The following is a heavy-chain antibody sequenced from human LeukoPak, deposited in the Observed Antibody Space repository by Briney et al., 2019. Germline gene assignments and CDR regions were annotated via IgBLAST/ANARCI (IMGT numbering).Heavy chain of an antibody. CDR3: ARDKWFGETDY. CDR2: ISSSSSYI. CDR1: GVSISSSYS. Sequence: KPSETLSLTCTVSGVSISSSYSYWGWIRQPPGKGLEWVSSISSSSSYIYYADSVKGRFTISRDNAKNSLYLRMNSLRAEDTAVYYCARDKWFGETDYWGQGTLVTVSS. D-gene: IGHD3-10*01. V-gene: IGHV3-21*06. J-gene: IGHJ4*02.